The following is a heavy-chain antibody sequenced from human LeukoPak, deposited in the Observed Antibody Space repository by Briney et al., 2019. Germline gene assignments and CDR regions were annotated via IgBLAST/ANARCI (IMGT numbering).Heavy chain of an antibody. CDR1: GFTFRDFA. V-gene: IGHV3-64*01. J-gene: IGHJ4*02. CDR3: ARDKAFGSRGWYFDYFDY. CDR2: ISTDGGST. D-gene: IGHD6-19*01. Sequence: PGGSLRLSCVASGFTFRDFAMDWVRQAPGKGLEFISAISTDGGSTYYANSVKDRFTISRDNSKNTLYLQMGSLRTEDPAISHCARDKAFGSRGWYFDYFDYWGPGTLVTVSS.